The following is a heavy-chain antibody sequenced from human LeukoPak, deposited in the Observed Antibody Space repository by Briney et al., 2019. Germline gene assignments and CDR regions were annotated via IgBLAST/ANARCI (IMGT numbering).Heavy chain of an antibody. J-gene: IGHJ4*02. CDR1: GFTFSSYS. CDR2: ISSSSSYI. Sequence: GGSLRLSCAASGFTFSSYSMNWVRQAPGKGLEWVSSISSSSSYIYYADSVKGRFTISRDNAKNSLYLQMNSLRAEDTAVYYCARDLYTMVRGVIIEKPYYFDYWGQGTLVTVSS. V-gene: IGHV3-21*01. D-gene: IGHD3-10*01. CDR3: ARDLYTMVRGVIIEKPYYFDY.